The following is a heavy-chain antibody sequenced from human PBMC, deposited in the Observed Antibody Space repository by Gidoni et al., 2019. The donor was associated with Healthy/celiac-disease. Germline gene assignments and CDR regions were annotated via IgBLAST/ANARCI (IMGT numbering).Heavy chain of an antibody. V-gene: IGHV4-59*01. CDR1: GGSISSYY. D-gene: IGHD6-19*01. J-gene: IGHJ4*02. CDR3: ASLGLGWQWLYIDY. Sequence: QVQLQESGPGLVKPSETLSLTCTVSGGSISSYYWSWIRQPPGKGLEWIGYIYYSGSTNYNPSLKSRVTISVDTSKNQFSLKLSSVTAADTAVYYCASLGLGWQWLYIDYWGQGTLVTVSS. CDR2: IYYSGST.